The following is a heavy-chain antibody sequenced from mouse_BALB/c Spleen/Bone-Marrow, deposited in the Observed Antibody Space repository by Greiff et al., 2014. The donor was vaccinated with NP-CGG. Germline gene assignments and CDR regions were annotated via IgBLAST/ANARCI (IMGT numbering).Heavy chain of an antibody. CDR2: INPSTGYT. V-gene: IGHV1-7*01. CDR3: ARRGDSSGYPFAY. Sequence: QVQLQQPGAELAKPGASVKMSCKASGYTFTSYWMHWVKQRPGQGLEWIGHINPSTGYTEHNQRFKDKATLTADKSSSTAYMQLSSLTSEDSAVYYCARRGDSSGYPFAYWGQGTLVTVSA. J-gene: IGHJ3*01. CDR1: GYTFTSYW. D-gene: IGHD3-2*01.